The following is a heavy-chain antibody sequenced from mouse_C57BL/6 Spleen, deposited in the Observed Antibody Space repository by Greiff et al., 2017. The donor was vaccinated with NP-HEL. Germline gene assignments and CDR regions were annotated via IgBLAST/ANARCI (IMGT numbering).Heavy chain of an antibody. Sequence: QVQLQQSGPELVKPGASVKISCKASGYAFSSSWMNWVKQRPGKGLEWIGRIYPGDGDTNYNGKFKGKATLTADKSSSTAYMQLSSLTSEDSAVYFCASDDGYSYFDYWGQGTTLTVSS. CDR1: GYAFSSSW. CDR2: IYPGDGDT. J-gene: IGHJ2*01. V-gene: IGHV1-82*01. CDR3: ASDDGYSYFDY. D-gene: IGHD2-3*01.